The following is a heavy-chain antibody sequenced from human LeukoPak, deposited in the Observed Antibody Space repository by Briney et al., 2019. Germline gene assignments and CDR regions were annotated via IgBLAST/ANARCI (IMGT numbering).Heavy chain of an antibody. CDR2: IIPIFGTA. V-gene: IGHV1-69*05. J-gene: IGHJ5*02. D-gene: IGHD4-11*01. Sequence: SVKVSCKASGGTFSSYAISWVRQAHGQGLEWMGGIIPIFGTANYAQKFQGRVTITTDESTSTAYMELSSLRSEDTAVYYCAREYRDPGYYSNYVYNRLDPRGQGTLVTVSS. CDR1: GGTFSSYA. CDR3: AREYRDPGYYSNYVYNRLDP.